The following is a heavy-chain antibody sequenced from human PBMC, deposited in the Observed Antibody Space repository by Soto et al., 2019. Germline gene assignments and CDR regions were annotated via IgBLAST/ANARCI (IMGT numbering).Heavy chain of an antibody. CDR2: IFYGGTT. J-gene: IGHJ2*01. CDR1: GGSISSTSSY. Sequence: QLQLQESGPGLVKPSETLSLTCAVSGGSISSTSSYWDWIRQPPGKGLEWIAGIFYGGTTYFNPSLKSRVTIFVDPSKNQFSLMLSSVTAADTAVYYCARRRPNWYFDLWGRGTLVPVSS. CDR3: ARRRPNWYFDL. V-gene: IGHV4-39*01.